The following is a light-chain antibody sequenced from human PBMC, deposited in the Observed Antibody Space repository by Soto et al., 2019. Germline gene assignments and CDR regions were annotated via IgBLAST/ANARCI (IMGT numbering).Light chain of an antibody. Sequence: EIVLTQSPATLSLSPGERATLSFRASQSVSSYLAWDQQKPGQAPRLLIYDASNRATGIPARFSGSGSVTDFTLTISSLEPEDFADYYCEQRSNWPLTFGGATNVEIK. V-gene: IGKV3-11*01. J-gene: IGKJ4*01. CDR2: DAS. CDR3: EQRSNWPLT. CDR1: QSVSSY.